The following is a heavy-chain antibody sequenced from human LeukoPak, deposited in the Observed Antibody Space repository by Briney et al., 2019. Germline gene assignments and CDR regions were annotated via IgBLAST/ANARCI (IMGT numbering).Heavy chain of an antibody. J-gene: IGHJ4*02. CDR1: GFSLTTYP. CDR2: ISSDGNTE. D-gene: IGHD2-8*01. Sequence: GGSLRLSCAASGFSLTTYPMNWIRQVPGKGLEWVSHISSDGNTEYYADSVRVRFTMSRDNAKNSLDPHMNSLRTEDTAVYYCARDIVNGPFVTSLESWGQGALVTVSS. CDR3: ARDIVNGPFVTSLES. V-gene: IGHV3-48*03.